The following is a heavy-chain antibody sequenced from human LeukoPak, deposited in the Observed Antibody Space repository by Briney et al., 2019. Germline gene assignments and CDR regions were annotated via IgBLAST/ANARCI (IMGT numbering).Heavy chain of an antibody. V-gene: IGHV3-15*01. J-gene: IGHJ3*02. D-gene: IGHD3-3*01. CDR1: GFTFNNAW. Sequence: GGSLRLSCAASGFTFNNAWLNWVRQAPGKGREWVGRIYSKTDGGTADYAAPVKGRFTISRDDSKNTLWLQMNSLKTEDTAVYYCTTGFFGVVNDAFDIWGQGTMVIVSS. CDR3: TTGFFGVVNDAFDI. CDR2: IYSKTDGGTA.